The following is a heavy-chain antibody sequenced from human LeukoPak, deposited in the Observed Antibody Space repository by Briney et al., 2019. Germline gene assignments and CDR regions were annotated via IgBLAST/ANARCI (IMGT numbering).Heavy chain of an antibody. CDR2: IGTAGDT. V-gene: IGHV3-13*01. Sequence: TGGSLRLSCAASGFTFSSYDMHWVRQATGKGLEWVSAIGTAGDTYYPGSVKGRLTISRENAKNSLYLQMNSLRAGDTAVYYCARGLYGSGSYDAFDIWGQGTMVTVSS. CDR1: GFTFSSYD. D-gene: IGHD3-10*01. CDR3: ARGLYGSGSYDAFDI. J-gene: IGHJ3*02.